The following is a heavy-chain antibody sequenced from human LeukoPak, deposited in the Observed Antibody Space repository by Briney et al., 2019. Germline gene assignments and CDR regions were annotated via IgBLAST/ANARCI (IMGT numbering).Heavy chain of an antibody. CDR1: GYTFTSYG. CDR3: AREDVDTAMFPYYYYGMDV. J-gene: IGHJ6*02. V-gene: IGHV1-18*01. D-gene: IGHD5-18*01. Sequence: ASVKVSCEASGYTFTSYGISWVRQAPGQGLEWMGWISAYNGNTNYAQKLQGRVTMTTDTSTSTAYMELRSLRSDDTAVYYCAREDVDTAMFPYYYYGMDVWGQGTTVTVSS. CDR2: ISAYNGNT.